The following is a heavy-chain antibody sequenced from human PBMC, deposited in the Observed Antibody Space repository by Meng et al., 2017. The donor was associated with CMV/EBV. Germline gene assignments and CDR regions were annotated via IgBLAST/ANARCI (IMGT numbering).Heavy chain of an antibody. CDR2: IRYDGSNK. D-gene: IGHD1-7*01. CDR1: GFTFSSYG. V-gene: IGHV3-30*02. Sequence: GGSLRLSCAASGFTFSSYGMHWVRQAPGKGLEWAAFIRYDGSNKYYADSVKGRFTISRDNSKNTLYLQMNSLRAEDTAVYYCAKVLSNWNYLGAFDYWGQGTLVTVSS. CDR3: AKVLSNWNYLGAFDY. J-gene: IGHJ4*02.